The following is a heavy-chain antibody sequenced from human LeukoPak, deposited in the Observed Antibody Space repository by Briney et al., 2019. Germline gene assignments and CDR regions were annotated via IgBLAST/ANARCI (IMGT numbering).Heavy chain of an antibody. Sequence: PSQTLSLTCTVSGGSISSGGYYWSWLRQYPGKGLEWIGYIYFTGLTDYNPSLKSRGNLSVDTSKNQFSLKLTSVTAADTAVYYCARAGSITGPTNFYYGMDVWGQGTTVTVSS. CDR1: GGSISSGGYY. CDR2: IYFTGLT. V-gene: IGHV4-31*03. J-gene: IGHJ6*02. D-gene: IGHD1-7*01. CDR3: ARAGSITGPTNFYYGMDV.